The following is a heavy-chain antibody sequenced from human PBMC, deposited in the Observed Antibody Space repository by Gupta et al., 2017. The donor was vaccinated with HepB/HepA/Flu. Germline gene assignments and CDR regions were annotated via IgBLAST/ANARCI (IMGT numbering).Heavy chain of an antibody. J-gene: IGHJ4*02. CDR1: GFTVSDTY. CDR2: IYRSGGR. Sequence: EVQLVESGGGLVQPGGSLRLSCAASGFTVSDTYMRWVRQAPGKGLEWVSVIYRSGGRYYADSVKDRFTISRDNSKNMLYLQMDSLRVDDTAVYYCARPGPDTINNYRFDYWGQGTLVTVSS. CDR3: ARPGPDTINNYRFDY. V-gene: IGHV3-66*04. D-gene: IGHD1-1*01.